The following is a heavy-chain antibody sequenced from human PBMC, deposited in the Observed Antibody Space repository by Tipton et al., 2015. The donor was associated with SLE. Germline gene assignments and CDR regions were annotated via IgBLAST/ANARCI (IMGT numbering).Heavy chain of an antibody. CDR2: IQGRENT. Sequence: TLSLTCTVSGVSVTNYYWSWIRQPPGKRLEWIGFIQGRENTNYNPSLESRVTISVDTSKNQFSLQLTSVTAADTAIYYCARATEAAGNFDSWGQGTLVTVSS. CDR1: GVSVTNYY. CDR3: ARATEAAGNFDS. J-gene: IGHJ4*02. V-gene: IGHV4-59*02. D-gene: IGHD6-13*01.